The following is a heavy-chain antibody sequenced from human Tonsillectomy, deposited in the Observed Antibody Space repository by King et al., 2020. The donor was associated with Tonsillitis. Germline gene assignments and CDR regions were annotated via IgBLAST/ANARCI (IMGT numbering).Heavy chain of an antibody. D-gene: IGHD6-6*01. CDR3: SRASSSSSSFDY. CDR1: GFTFSGSA. Sequence: VQLVESGGGLVQPGGSLKLSCAASGFTFSGSAMHWVRQASGKGLEWVGRIRSRANSYATAYPASVKGRFTISRGDSKNTAYLQMNSLKTEDTAVYYCSRASSSSSSFDYWGQGTLVTVSS. J-gene: IGHJ4*02. V-gene: IGHV3-73*01. CDR2: IRSRANSYAT.